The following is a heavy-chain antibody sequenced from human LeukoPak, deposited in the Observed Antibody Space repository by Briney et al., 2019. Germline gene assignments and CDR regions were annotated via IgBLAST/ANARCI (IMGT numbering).Heavy chain of an antibody. V-gene: IGHV1-18*01. CDR2: ISAYNGNT. CDR1: GYTFTSYG. J-gene: IGHJ4*02. Sequence: ASVKVSCKASGYTFTSYGISWVRQAPGQGLEWMGWISAYNGNTNYAQKLQGRVTMTTDTSTSTAYMELRSLRSDDTAVYYCARLYDYVWGSYRLDYWGQGTLVTVSS. D-gene: IGHD3-16*02. CDR3: ARLYDYVWGSYRLDY.